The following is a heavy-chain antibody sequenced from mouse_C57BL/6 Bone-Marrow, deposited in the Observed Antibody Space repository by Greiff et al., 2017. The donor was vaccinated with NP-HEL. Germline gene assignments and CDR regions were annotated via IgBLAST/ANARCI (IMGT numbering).Heavy chain of an antibody. D-gene: IGHD1-1*01. CDR3: ARNYGSSYPWYFDV. J-gene: IGHJ1*03. CDR2: IYPYNGVS. Sequence: EVQVVESGPELVKPGASVKISCKASGYSFTGYYMHWVKQSHGNILDWIGYIYPYNGVSSYNQKFKGKATLTVDKSSSTAYMELRSLTSEDSAVYYCARNYGSSYPWYFDVWGTGTTVTVSS. V-gene: IGHV1-31*01. CDR1: GYSFTGYY.